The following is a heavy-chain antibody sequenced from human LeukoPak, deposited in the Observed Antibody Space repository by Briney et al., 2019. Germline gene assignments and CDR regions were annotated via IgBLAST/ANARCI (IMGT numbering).Heavy chain of an antibody. J-gene: IGHJ4*02. CDR3: AKGGSPYYFDY. CDR2: ISGTGGST. V-gene: IGHV3-23*01. D-gene: IGHD3-16*01. CDR1: GFTFSNYA. Sequence: GGSLRLSCAASGFTFSNYAMSWVRQAPGKGLEWVAGISGTGGSTHYADSVKGRFTISRDNSKNTLYLQTNSLRAEDTAVYYCAKGGSPYYFDYWGQGTLVTVSS.